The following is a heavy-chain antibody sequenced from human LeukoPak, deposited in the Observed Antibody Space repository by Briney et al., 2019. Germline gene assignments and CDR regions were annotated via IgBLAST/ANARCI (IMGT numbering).Heavy chain of an antibody. CDR3: ARGDDYGEIDY. CDR1: GGSISSSSYY. V-gene: IGHV4-39*07. Sequence: SETLSLTCTVSGGSISSSSYYWGWIRQPPGKGLEWIGSIYHSGSTYYNPSLKSRVTISVDTSKNQFSLKLSSVTAADTAVYYCARGDDYGEIDYWGQGTLVTVSS. J-gene: IGHJ4*02. CDR2: IYHSGST. D-gene: IGHD4-17*01.